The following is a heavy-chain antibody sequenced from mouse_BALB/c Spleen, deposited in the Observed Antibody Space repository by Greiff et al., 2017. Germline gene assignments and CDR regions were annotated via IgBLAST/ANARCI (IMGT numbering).Heavy chain of an antibody. CDR2: IYPGSGST. J-gene: IGHJ2*01. CDR1: GYNFTSYW. Sequence: QVQLKQPGAELVKPGTSVKLSCKASGYNFTSYWINWVKLRPGQGLEWIGDIYPGSGSTNYNEKFKSKATLTVDTSSSTAYMQLSSLASEDSALYYCARWDYGSSSDYWGQGTTLTVSS. V-gene: IGHV1-55*01. CDR3: ARWDYGSSSDY. D-gene: IGHD1-1*01.